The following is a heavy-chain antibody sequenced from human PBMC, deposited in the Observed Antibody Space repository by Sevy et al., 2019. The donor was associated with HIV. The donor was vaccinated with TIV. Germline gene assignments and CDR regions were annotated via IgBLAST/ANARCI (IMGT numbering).Heavy chain of an antibody. CDR2: TYYRSKWYN. J-gene: IGHJ6*02. V-gene: IGHV6-1*01. D-gene: IGHD6-13*01. CDR1: GDSVSSNSAA. CDR3: ARDLGIAAAGREGYYYYYYGMDV. Sequence: SQTLSLTCAISGDSVSSNSAAWNWIRQSPSRGLEWLGRTYYRSKWYNDYAVSVKSRITINPDTSKNQFSLQLNSVIPEETAVYYCARDLGIAAAGREGYYYYYYGMDVWGQGTTVTVSS.